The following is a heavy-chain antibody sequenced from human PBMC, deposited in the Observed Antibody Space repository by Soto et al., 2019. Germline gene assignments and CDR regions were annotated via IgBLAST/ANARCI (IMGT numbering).Heavy chain of an antibody. CDR1: GGSFSGYY. V-gene: IGHV4-34*01. D-gene: IGHD5-12*01. CDR2: INHSGST. J-gene: IGHJ4*02. CDR3: ARVVHIVATNFDY. Sequence: SETLSLTCAVYGGSFSGYYWSWIRQPPGKGLEWIGEINHSGSTNYNPSLKSRVTISVDTSKNQFSLKLSSVTAADTAVYYCARVVHIVATNFDYWGQGTLVTVSS.